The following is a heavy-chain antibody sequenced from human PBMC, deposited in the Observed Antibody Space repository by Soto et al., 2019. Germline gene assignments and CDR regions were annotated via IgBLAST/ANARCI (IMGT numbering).Heavy chain of an antibody. V-gene: IGHV3-23*01. CDR1: GFTFSSYA. J-gene: IGHJ4*02. CDR2: ISGSGGST. D-gene: IGHD3-3*01. Sequence: GGSLRLSRAASGFTFSSYAMSWVRQAPGKGLEWVSAISGSGGSTYYADSVKGRFTISRDNSKNTLYLQMNSLRAEDTAVYYCAMGGSDFWSGYPHYWGQGTLVTVSS. CDR3: AMGGSDFWSGYPHY.